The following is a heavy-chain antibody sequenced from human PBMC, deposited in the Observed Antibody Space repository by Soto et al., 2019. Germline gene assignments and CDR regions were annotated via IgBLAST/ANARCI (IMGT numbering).Heavy chain of an antibody. CDR1: GDSVSSNSAA. V-gene: IGHV6-1*01. CDR2: TYYRSKWYN. CDR3: ARDRIVVVPAAILYYYYYGMDV. J-gene: IGHJ6*02. D-gene: IGHD2-2*01. Sequence: PSQTLSLTCXISGDSVSSNSAAWNWIRQSPSRGLEWLGRTYYRSKWYNDYAVSVKSRITINPDTSKNQFSLQLNSVTPEDTAVYYCARDRIVVVPAAILYYYYYGMDVWGQGTTVTVSS.